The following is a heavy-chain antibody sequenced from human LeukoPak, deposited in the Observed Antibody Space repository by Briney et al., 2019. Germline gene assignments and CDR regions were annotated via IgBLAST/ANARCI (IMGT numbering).Heavy chain of an antibody. J-gene: IGHJ2*01. CDR1: GGSISSYY. CDR3: ARSEVAGWYFDL. Sequence: PSETLSLTCTVSGGSISSYYWSWIRQPPGKGLEWIGYIYYSGSTNYNPSLKSRVTISVDTSKNQFSLKLSSVTAADTGVYYCARSEVAGWYFDLWGRGTLVTVSS. V-gene: IGHV4-59*01. CDR2: IYYSGST. D-gene: IGHD2-15*01.